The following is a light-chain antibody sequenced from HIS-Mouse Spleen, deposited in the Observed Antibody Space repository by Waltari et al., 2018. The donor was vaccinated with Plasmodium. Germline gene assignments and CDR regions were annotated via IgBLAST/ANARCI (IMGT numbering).Light chain of an antibody. J-gene: IGLJ3*02. CDR2: EDS. CDR3: YSTDSSGNHRV. CDR1: ALPQKS. V-gene: IGLV3-10*01. Sequence: SYELTQPPSVSVSPGQTARITCSGDALPQKSAYWYQQKSGQAPVLVIYEDSKRPSGIPERFSGSSSGTMATLTSSGAQVEDEADYYWYSTDSSGNHRVFGGGTKLTVL.